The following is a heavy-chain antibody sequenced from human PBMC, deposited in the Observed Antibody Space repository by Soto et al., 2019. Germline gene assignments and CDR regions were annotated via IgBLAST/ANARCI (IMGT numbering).Heavy chain of an antibody. Sequence: EVQLLESGGGLVQPGGSLRLSCAASGFTFSSYAMSWVRQAPGKGLEWVSAISGSGGSTYYADSGKGQFTITRDNSKNTLYLQMNSLRAEDTAVYYCAKDLRGNYYDSSGQTWGQGTLVTVSS. J-gene: IGHJ5*02. CDR1: GFTFSSYA. V-gene: IGHV3-23*01. CDR3: AKDLRGNYYDSSGQT. CDR2: ISGSGGST. D-gene: IGHD3-22*01.